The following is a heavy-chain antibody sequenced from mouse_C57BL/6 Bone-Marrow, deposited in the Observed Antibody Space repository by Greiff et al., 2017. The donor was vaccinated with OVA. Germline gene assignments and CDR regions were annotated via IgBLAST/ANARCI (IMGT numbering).Heavy chain of an antibody. J-gene: IGHJ3*01. CDR2: ISSGGSYT. D-gene: IGHD2-3*01. Sequence: EVKLQESGGDLVKPGGSLKLSCAASGFTFSSYGMSWVRQTPDKRLEWVATISSGGSYTYYPDSVKGRFTISRDNAKNTLYLQMSSLKSEDTAMYYCASLYDGYLSWFAYWGQGTLVTVSA. CDR3: ASLYDGYLSWFAY. CDR1: GFTFSSYG. V-gene: IGHV5-6*01.